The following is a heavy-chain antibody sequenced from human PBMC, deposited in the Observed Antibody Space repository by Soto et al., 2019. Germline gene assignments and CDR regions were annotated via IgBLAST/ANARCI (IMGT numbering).Heavy chain of an antibody. CDR3: ARAHSTGWHYFDY. CDR1: GGTFSSYT. V-gene: IGHV1-69*02. CDR2: IIPIVGIA. J-gene: IGHJ4*02. Sequence: SVKVSCKASGGTFSSYTISWVRQAPGQGLEWMGRIIPIVGIANYAQKFQGRVTITADNSKNTLYLHINSLKVDDTAMYYCARAHSTGWHYFDYWGPGTLVTVS. D-gene: IGHD6-19*01.